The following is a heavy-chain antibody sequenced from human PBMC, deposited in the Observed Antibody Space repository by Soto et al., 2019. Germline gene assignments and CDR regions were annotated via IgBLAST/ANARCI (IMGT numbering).Heavy chain of an antibody. CDR2: INPNSGGT. J-gene: IGHJ6*02. CDR3: ARDKVYCSSTSCYASMDV. CDR1: GYTFTGYY. Sequence: GASVKVSCKASGYTFTGYYMHWVRQAPGQGLEWMGWINPNSGGTNYAQKFQGWVTMTRDTSISTAYMELSRLRSDDTAVYYCARDKVYCSSTSCYASMDVWGQGTTVTVSS. V-gene: IGHV1-2*04. D-gene: IGHD2-2*01.